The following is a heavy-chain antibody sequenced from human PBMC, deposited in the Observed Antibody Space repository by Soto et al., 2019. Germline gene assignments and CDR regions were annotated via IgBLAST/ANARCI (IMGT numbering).Heavy chain of an antibody. D-gene: IGHD3-10*01. CDR1: GFAFENYA. CDR3: VKAQAVGSYYNWFEF. Sequence: EVQLVESGXXXXXXXRSLRLSCAASGFAFENYAIHWVRQTPRTGLQWVSGISWNSDTIGYADSVKGRFTISRDNAKTYGYLQMNNLRPEDSALYYCVKAQAVGSYYNWFEFWGQGTLVTVSS. J-gene: IGHJ5*01. V-gene: IGHV3-9*01. CDR2: ISWNSDTI.